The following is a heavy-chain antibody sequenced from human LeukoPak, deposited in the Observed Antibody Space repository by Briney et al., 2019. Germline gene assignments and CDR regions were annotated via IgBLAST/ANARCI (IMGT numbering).Heavy chain of an antibody. Sequence: PGGSLRLSCAASGFSVSNNYMSWVRQAPGKGLEWVSVISDGGTTYHTDSVKGRFTISRDDSKNTLYLQMSGLKADDTAMYYCARDAGRSGCAHWGQGTLVTVSS. CDR2: ISDGGTT. CDR1: GFSVSNNY. CDR3: ARDAGRSGCAH. D-gene: IGHD3-3*01. J-gene: IGHJ4*02. V-gene: IGHV3-53*01.